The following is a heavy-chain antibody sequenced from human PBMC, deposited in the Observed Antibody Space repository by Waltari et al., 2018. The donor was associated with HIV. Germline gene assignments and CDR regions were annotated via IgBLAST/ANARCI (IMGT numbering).Heavy chain of an antibody. CDR2: IYSSGNT. J-gene: IGHJ5*02. CDR3: ARSRVDMIRNELDP. V-gene: IGHV4-4*07. D-gene: IGHD3-10*01. CDR1: GGSISSHY. Sequence: QVQLQESGPGLVKPSETLSLICTVSGGSISSHYWSWIRQPAGKGLELIGRIYSSGNTDYNPSLNSRVTMSLYTSKNQFSLKLNAVTAADTAVYYCARSRVDMIRNELDPWGQGTLVTVSS.